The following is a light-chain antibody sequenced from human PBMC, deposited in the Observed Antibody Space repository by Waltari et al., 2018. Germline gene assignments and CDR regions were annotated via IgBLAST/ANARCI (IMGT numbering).Light chain of an antibody. J-gene: IGLJ3*02. CDR1: PGAVTSTYY. CDR2: STS. Sequence: QTVVTQEPSLTVSPGGTVTLTCASNPGAVTSTYYPNWFQQKPGQAPRGLIYSTSNKHSWTPARFSGSLLGGKAALTLSGVQLEDEAEYYCLLYFGGAWVFGGGTKLTVL. CDR3: LLYFGGAWV. V-gene: IGLV7-43*01.